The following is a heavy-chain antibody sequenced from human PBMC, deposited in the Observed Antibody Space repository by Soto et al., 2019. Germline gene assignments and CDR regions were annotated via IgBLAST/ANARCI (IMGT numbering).Heavy chain of an antibody. CDR2: IIRIFGIV. CDR1: GGTFSSYA. Sequence: QVQVVQPGAEMKKPGSSVKVSCEASGGTFSSYAISWVRQGPGPGLELMGGIIRIFGIVNYAHKCQGRVSISAEAYTTAVYMEVRSVISEDTAIYFCAIGGFGDFEHSLRAPEYYSAMDGWGHGATVTVSS. V-gene: IGHV1-69*01. J-gene: IGHJ6*02. D-gene: IGHD2-21*02. CDR3: AIGGFGDFEHSLRAPEYYSAMDG.